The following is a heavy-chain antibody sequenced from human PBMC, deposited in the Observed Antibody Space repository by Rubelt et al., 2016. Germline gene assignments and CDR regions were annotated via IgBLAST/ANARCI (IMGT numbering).Heavy chain of an antibody. D-gene: IGHD3-10*01. CDR2: ISGSGGST. CDR3: AKEDYYGSDFNWFDP. V-gene: IGHV3-23*04. Sequence: VQLVESGGGLVKPGGSPRLSCATSGFTFREYCMAWFRQAPGKGLEWVSAISGSGGSTYYADSVKGRFTISRDNSKNTLYLQMNSLRADDTAVYYCAKEDYYGSDFNWFDPWGQGTLVTVSS. CDR1: GFTFREYC. J-gene: IGHJ5*02.